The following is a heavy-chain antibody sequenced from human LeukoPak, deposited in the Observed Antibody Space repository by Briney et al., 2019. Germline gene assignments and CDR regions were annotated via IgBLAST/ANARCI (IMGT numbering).Heavy chain of an antibody. Sequence: PGGSLRLSCAASGFTFSSYSMNWVRQAPGKGLEWVSSISGGSTYIYYGDSLKGRFTISRDNSKNTLYLQMNSLRAEDTAVYYCASSRSDWLLHHFDYWGQGTLVTVSS. V-gene: IGHV3-21*01. D-gene: IGHD3-9*01. J-gene: IGHJ4*02. CDR2: ISGGSTYI. CDR1: GFTFSSYS. CDR3: ASSRSDWLLHHFDY.